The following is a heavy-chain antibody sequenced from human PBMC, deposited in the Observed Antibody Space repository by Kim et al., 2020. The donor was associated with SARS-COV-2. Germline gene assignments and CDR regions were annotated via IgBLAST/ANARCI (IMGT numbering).Heavy chain of an antibody. D-gene: IGHD3-22*01. Sequence: SETLSLTCTVSGCSFSSYYWSWLRQAPGKGLEWIGYIYYTGNTNYNPSLESRVTISVDTTKNQFYLRLISVTAADTAVSSCARAATLTVEWFDAGGRGP. CDR1: GCSFSSYY. CDR2: IYYTGNT. J-gene: IGHJ5*02. CDR3: ARAATLTVEWFDA. V-gene: IGHV4-59*01.